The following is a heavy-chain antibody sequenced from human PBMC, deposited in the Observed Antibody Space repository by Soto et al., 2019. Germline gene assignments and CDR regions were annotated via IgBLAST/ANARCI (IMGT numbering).Heavy chain of an antibody. V-gene: IGHV3-30*18. CDR1: GFTFSYYA. D-gene: IGHD6-19*01. CDR2: VSHDGRNT. J-gene: IGHJ4*02. Sequence: VQLVDSGGGVVQPGRSLRLSCAASGFTFSYYAMHWVRQAPGKWLDWVAVVSHDGRNTHYADSVKGRFTISRDSSPNTVSMEMTSLRAAETAVYYCAKGGRQWLVTSDFNYWGQGALFTVSS. CDR3: AKGGRQWLVTSDFNY.